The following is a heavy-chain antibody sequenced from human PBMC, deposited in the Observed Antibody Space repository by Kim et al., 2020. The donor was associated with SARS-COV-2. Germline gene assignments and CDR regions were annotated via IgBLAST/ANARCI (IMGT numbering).Heavy chain of an antibody. Sequence: ADSVKGRFTISRDNSKNTLYLQMNSLRAEDTAVYYCAKYPYTGRGYYFDYWGQGTLVTFSS. D-gene: IGHD2-2*02. J-gene: IGHJ4*02. V-gene: IGHV3-23*01. CDR3: AKYPYTGRGYYFDY.